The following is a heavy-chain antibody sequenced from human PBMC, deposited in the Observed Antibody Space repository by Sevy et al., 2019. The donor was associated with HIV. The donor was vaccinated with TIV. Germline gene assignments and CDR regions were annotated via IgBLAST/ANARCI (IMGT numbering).Heavy chain of an antibody. CDR3: ARDSDWLSAFDI. V-gene: IGHV3-33*01. D-gene: IGHD3-9*01. CDR1: AFTFSSYG. J-gene: IGHJ3*02. CDR2: IWYDGSNK. Sequence: GGSLRLSCAASAFTFSSYGMHWVRQAPGKGLEWVAVIWYDGSNKYYADSVKGRFTISRDNSKNTLYLQMNSLRAEDTAVYYCARDSDWLSAFDIWGQGTMVTVSS.